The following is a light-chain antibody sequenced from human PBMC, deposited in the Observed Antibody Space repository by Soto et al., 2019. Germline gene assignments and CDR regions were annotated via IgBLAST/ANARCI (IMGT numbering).Light chain of an antibody. V-gene: IGLV2-14*01. J-gene: IGLJ3*02. CDR2: EVT. CDR3: SSYTTSNTLV. CDR1: SSDVGGHSY. Sequence: QSALTQPASVSGSPGQSITIPCTGTSSDVGGHSYVSWYQQHPDKAPKLMIYEVTHRPSGVSYRFSGSRSGNTASLTISGLQADDEADYYCSSYTTSNTLVFGGGTKVTVL.